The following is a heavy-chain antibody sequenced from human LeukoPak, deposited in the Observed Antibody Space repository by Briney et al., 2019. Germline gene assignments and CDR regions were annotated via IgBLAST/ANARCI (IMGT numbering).Heavy chain of an antibody. CDR3: ARGRSGDPAFDI. CDR2: IYSGGTT. D-gene: IGHD4-17*01. J-gene: IGHJ3*02. V-gene: IGHV3-53*01. Sequence: PGGSLRLSCEASGFSVSNNYMTWVRQAPGKGLEWVSVIYSGGTTYYGDSVEGRFTISRDNSRNTLNLQMNSLRAEDTAVYFCARGRSGDPAFDIWGQGTMVTVSS. CDR1: GFSVSNNY.